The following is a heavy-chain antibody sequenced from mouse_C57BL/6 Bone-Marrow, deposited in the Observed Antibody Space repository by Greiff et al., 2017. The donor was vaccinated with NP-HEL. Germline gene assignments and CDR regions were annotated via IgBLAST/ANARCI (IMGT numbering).Heavy chain of an antibody. D-gene: IGHD2-2*01. CDR1: GFNIKDDY. Sequence: EVQLQQSGAELVRPGASVKLSCTASGFNIKDDYMHWVKQRSEQGLEWIGWIDPENGDTEYASKFQGKATITADTSSNTAYLQLSSLTSEDTAVYYSTTPLWFLTWFAYWGQGTLVTVSA. CDR3: TTPLWFLTWFAY. V-gene: IGHV14-4*01. CDR2: IDPENGDT. J-gene: IGHJ3*01.